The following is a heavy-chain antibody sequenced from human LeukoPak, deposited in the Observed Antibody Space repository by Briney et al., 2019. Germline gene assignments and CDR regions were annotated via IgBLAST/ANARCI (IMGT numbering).Heavy chain of an antibody. Sequence: SGGSLRLSCAPSGFSFSSYAFYWLRQAPGKGLEWLTLISYDGNDKYYADSVKGRFSISRDNSKSMVFLQMNSLRPEDTAVYFCAVLTTLHIAVRPGDEYMDVWGKGTTVTVSS. J-gene: IGHJ6*03. D-gene: IGHD3-10*01. CDR1: GFSFSSYA. V-gene: IGHV3-30*04. CDR2: ISYDGNDK. CDR3: AVLTTLHIAVRPGDEYMDV.